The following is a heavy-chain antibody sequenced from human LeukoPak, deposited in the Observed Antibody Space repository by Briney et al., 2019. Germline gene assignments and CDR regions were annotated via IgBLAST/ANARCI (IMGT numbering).Heavy chain of an antibody. CDR3: AKDMGRIMITFGGPDY. D-gene: IGHD3-16*01. Sequence: GGSLRLSCAASGFTFSSYAMSWVRQAPGKGLEWVSVISGSGGSTYCADSVKGRFTISRDNSKNTLYLRMNSLRAEDTAVYYCAKDMGRIMITFGGPDYWGQGTLVTVSS. J-gene: IGHJ4*02. CDR2: ISGSGGST. CDR1: GFTFSSYA. V-gene: IGHV3-23*01.